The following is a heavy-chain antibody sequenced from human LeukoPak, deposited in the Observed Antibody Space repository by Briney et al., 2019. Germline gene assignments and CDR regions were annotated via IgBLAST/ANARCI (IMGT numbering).Heavy chain of an antibody. J-gene: IGHJ4*02. CDR1: GFTFENFE. Sequence: GGSLRLSCAASGFTFENFESSWVRQAPGKGLEWVSHIYTDSTVYQADSVKGRFTISRDNAKNSLYLQMNSLRAEDTAVYYCARASNSPFDFWGQGTLVTVPS. CDR3: ARASNSPFDF. D-gene: IGHD2-21*01. V-gene: IGHV3-48*03. CDR2: IYTDSTV.